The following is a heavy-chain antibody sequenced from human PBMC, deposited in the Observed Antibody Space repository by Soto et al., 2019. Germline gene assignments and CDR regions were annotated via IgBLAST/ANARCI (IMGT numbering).Heavy chain of an antibody. CDR3: ARDKGYDFWSGYYRSNYGMDV. CDR1: GYTFTGYY. V-gene: IGHV1-2*04. CDR2: INPNSGGT. Sequence: ASVKVSCKASGYTFTGYYMHWVRQAPGQGLEWMGWINPNSGGTNYAQKFQGWVTMTRDTSISTAYMGLSRLRSDDTAVYYCARDKGYDFWSGYYRSNYGMDVWGQGTTVTVSS. D-gene: IGHD3-3*01. J-gene: IGHJ6*02.